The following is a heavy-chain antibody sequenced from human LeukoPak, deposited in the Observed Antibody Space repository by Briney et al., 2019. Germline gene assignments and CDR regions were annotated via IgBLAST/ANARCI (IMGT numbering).Heavy chain of an antibody. CDR2: IIPILGIA. J-gene: IGHJ4*02. V-gene: IGHV1-69*04. CDR3: ARADYDILTGYLPVDYFDY. D-gene: IGHD3-9*01. CDR1: GGTFSSYA. Sequence: GASVKVSCKASGGTFSSYASSWVRQAPGQGLEWMGRIIPILGIANYAQKFQGRVTITADKSTSTAYMELSSLRSEDTAVYYCARADYDILTGYLPVDYFDYWGQGTLVTVSS.